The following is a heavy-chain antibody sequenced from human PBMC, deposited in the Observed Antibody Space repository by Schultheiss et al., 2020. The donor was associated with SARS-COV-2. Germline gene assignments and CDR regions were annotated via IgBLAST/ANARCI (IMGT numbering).Heavy chain of an antibody. CDR1: GGSISSGGYY. CDR2: IYYSGST. Sequence: SQTLSLTCTVSGGSISSGGYYWSWIRQHPGKGLEWIGYIYYSGSTYYNPSLKRRVTIPVDTSKNQFSLKLSSVTAADTAVYYCARDKIGYSYAFDIWGQGTMVTVSS. CDR3: ARDKIGYSYAFDI. V-gene: IGHV4-31*03. J-gene: IGHJ3*02. D-gene: IGHD5-18*01.